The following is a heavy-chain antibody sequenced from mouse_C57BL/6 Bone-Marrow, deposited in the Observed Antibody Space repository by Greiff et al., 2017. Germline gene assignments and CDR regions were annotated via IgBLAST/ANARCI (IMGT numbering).Heavy chain of an antibody. V-gene: IGHV5-12*01. CDR3: ARPPYYYYGSSWAMDY. CDR1: GFTFSDYY. J-gene: IGHJ4*01. Sequence: DVKLVESGGGLVQPGGSLKLSCAASGFTFSDYYMYWVRQTPEKRLEWVAYISNGGGSTYYPDTVKGRFTISRDNAKNTLYLQMSRLKSEDTAMYYCARPPYYYYGSSWAMDYWGQGTSVTVSS. CDR2: ISNGGGST. D-gene: IGHD1-1*01.